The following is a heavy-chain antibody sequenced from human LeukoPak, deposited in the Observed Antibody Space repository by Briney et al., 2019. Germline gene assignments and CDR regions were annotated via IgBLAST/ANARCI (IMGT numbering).Heavy chain of an antibody. D-gene: IGHD3-22*01. J-gene: IGHJ5*02. CDR3: VRKLGDSSGYYSP. V-gene: IGHV4-4*02. Sequence: PSGTLSLTCDVSGGSISRSNWWSWVRQPPGKGLEWIGEIYHGGSTNYNPSLKSRVTISVDKSKNKFSLKLNSVTAADTAVYYCVRKLGDSSGYYSPWGQGTLVTVSS. CDR1: GGSISRSNW. CDR2: IYHGGST.